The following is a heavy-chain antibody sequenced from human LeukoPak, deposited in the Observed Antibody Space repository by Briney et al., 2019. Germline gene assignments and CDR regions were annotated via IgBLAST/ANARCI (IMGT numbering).Heavy chain of an antibody. CDR1: GDSMIGSY. D-gene: IGHD2-8*02. V-gene: IGHV4-59*08. Sequence: SETLSLTCTVSGDSMIGSYWSWIRQPPGKGLEWIAYIHYNGITNYNPSLNSRLTMILDMSKNQFSLNLRSVTAADTAIYYCARHLTGGTYPLDYWGQGTLVTVSS. CDR3: ARHLTGGTYPLDY. CDR2: IHYNGIT. J-gene: IGHJ4*02.